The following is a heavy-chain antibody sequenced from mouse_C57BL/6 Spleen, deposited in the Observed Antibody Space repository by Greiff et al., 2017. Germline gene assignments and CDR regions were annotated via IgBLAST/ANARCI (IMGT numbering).Heavy chain of an antibody. D-gene: IGHD2-3*01. CDR3: ARFYDGGFAD. Sequence: QVQLQQSGAELVKPGASVKISCKASGYAFSSYWMNWVKQRPGKGLEWIGQIYPGDGDTNYNGKFKGKATRTADKSSRTAYMQLSSLTSEDSAVYFCARFYDGGFADWGQGTLVTVSA. CDR2: IYPGDGDT. CDR1: GYAFSSYW. V-gene: IGHV1-80*01. J-gene: IGHJ3*01.